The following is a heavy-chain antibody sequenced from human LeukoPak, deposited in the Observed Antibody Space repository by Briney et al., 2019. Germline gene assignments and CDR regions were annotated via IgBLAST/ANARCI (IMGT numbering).Heavy chain of an antibody. J-gene: IGHJ5*02. CDR3: ARLNNIVVVPAAPQGLPRDNWFDP. Sequence: SETLSLTCAVYGGSFSGFSWGWNRPPPGKGLEWIGSTYHSGRTYSNTSPRSRVTISVDTSKNQFSLKLSSGTAADTAVYYCARLNNIVVVPAAPQGLPRDNWFDPWGQGTLVTVSS. V-gene: IGHV4-38-2*01. CDR1: GGSFSGFS. D-gene: IGHD2-2*01. CDR2: TYHSGRT.